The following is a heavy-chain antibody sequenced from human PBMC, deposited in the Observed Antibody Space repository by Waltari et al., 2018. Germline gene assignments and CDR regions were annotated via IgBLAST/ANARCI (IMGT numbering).Heavy chain of an antibody. V-gene: IGHV4-39*02. CDR2: IYHDGTS. CDR1: GGAISGSGSY. J-gene: IGHJ5*02. CDR3: ARPGSSSPYYWFNP. Sequence: QVQLQESGPGLVEPSGTLSLTCHVSGGAISGSGSYWGWVRQTPGKGLEWIASIYHDGTSYYTPSLKSRVTISVDTFENNFSLRLSSVTSADTAIYYCARPGSSSPYYWFNPWGQGILVTVSS. D-gene: IGHD2-2*01.